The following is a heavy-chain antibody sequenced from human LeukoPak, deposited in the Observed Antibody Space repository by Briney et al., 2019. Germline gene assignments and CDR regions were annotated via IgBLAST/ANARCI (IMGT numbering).Heavy chain of an antibody. J-gene: IGHJ6*02. Sequence: GGSLRLSCAASGFIFDDYAMDWVRQAPGKGLEWVAGISWNGGRITYADSVKGRFTISRDNVKNSLYLQMNSLRAEDTALYHCVKDMTWAVWGIIEYGMDVWGQGTTVTVSS. CDR3: VKDMTWAVWGIIEYGMDV. D-gene: IGHD3-16*02. V-gene: IGHV3-9*01. CDR1: GFIFDDYA. CDR2: ISWNGGRI.